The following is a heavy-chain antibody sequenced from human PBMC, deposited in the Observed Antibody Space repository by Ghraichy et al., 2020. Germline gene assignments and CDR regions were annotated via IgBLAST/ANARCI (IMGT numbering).Heavy chain of an antibody. CDR3: AKDSPVLSL. V-gene: IGHV3-23*01. Sequence: GALRLSCAASGFTISVYGMSWVRQAPGKGLDWVSAISGSVDSTYYADSVEGRFTISRDNSKNTLYLQMNSLRAEDTAVYYCAKDSPVLSLWGQGTLVTVSS. D-gene: IGHD2-15*01. CDR1: GFTISVYG. CDR2: ISGSVDST. J-gene: IGHJ4*02.